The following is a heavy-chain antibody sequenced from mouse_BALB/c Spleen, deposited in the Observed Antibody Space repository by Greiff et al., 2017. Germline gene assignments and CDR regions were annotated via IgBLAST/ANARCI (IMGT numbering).Heavy chain of an antibody. CDR2: IRLKSNNYAT. Sequence: EVKVEESGGGLVQPGGSMKLSCVASGFTFSNYWMNWVRQSPEKGLEWVAEIRLKSNNYATHYAESVKGRFTISRDDSKSSVYLQMNNLRAEDTGIYYCTRQTIGTFAYWGQGTLVTVSA. CDR3: TRQTIGTFAY. CDR1: GFTFSNYW. D-gene: IGHD2-14*01. V-gene: IGHV6-6*02. J-gene: IGHJ3*01.